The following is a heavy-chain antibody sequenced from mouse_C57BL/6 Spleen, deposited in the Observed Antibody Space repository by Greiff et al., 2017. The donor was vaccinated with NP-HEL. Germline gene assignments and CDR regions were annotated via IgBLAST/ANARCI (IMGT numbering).Heavy chain of an antibody. CDR2: ISSGSSTI. CDR1: GFTFSDYG. D-gene: IGHD6-2*01. V-gene: IGHV5-17*01. CDR3: ARSLGRGYFDY. J-gene: IGHJ2*01. Sequence: EVQGVESGGGLVKPGGSLKLSCAASGFTFSDYGMHWVRQAPEKGLEWVAYISSGSSTIYYADTVKGRFTISRDNAKNTLFLQMTSLRSEDTAMYYCARSLGRGYFDYWGQGTTLTVSS.